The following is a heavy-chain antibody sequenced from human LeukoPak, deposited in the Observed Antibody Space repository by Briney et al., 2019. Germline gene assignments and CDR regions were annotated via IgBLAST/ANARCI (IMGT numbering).Heavy chain of an antibody. V-gene: IGHV3-30*04. CDR2: ISYDGSNK. D-gene: IGHD3-3*01. Sequence: GGSLRLSCAASGFTFSSYAMHWVCQAPGKGLEWVAVISYDGSNKYYADSVKGRFTISRDNSKNTLYLQMNSLRAEDTAVYYCARDRAYDPRTRRGYGMDVWGKGTTLTVSS. CDR1: GFTFSSYA. CDR3: ARDRAYDPRTRRGYGMDV. J-gene: IGHJ6*04.